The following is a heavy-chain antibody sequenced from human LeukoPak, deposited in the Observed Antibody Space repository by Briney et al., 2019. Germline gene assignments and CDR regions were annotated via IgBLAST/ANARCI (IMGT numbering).Heavy chain of an antibody. D-gene: IGHD6-13*01. CDR1: GGSISGGSYC. Sequence: ASETLSLTCTVSGGSISGGSYCWSWIRQPAGKGLEWIGHIHSSGNTNYNPSLKSRVTISVDTSKNQFSLKLSSVTAADTAVYYCARVSRGVTGYSSSWYWDYYYYMDVWGKGTTVTVSS. CDR2: IHSSGNT. CDR3: ARVSRGVTGYSSSWYWDYYYYMDV. J-gene: IGHJ6*03. V-gene: IGHV4-61*09.